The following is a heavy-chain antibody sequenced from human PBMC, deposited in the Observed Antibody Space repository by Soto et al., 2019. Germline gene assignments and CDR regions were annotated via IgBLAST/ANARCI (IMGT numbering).Heavy chain of an antibody. CDR1: GGIFSTYA. CDR3: ARDRDDYGSGNYYNRIDF. D-gene: IGHD3-10*01. J-gene: IGHJ4*02. CDR2: LIPLFGTP. Sequence: QVQLVQSGAEVKKPGSSVKVSCKASGGIFSTYAISWLRQAPGQGLEWMGGLIPLFGTPNYAQRFQGRVTITAAESTSTAYMELSRLRSKDTAVYYCARDRDDYGSGNYYNRIDFWGQGTLVTVSS. V-gene: IGHV1-69*01.